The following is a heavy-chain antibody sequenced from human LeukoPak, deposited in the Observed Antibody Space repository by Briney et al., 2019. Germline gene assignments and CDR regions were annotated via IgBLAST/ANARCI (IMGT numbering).Heavy chain of an antibody. J-gene: IGHJ4*02. V-gene: IGHV4-4*07. Sequence: SETLSLTCTVSGDSISNYYWSWIRQPAGKGLEWIGRIHPSGSTNYNPSLKSRLTISVDTSKDQFSLKLTSVTAADTAVYYCARDPFGEGGINYWGQGTLVTVSS. CDR1: GDSISNYY. CDR3: ARDPFGEGGINY. D-gene: IGHD3-10*01. CDR2: IHPSGST.